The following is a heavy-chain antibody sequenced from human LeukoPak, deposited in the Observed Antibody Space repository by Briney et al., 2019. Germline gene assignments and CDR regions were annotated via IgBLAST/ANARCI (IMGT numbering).Heavy chain of an antibody. J-gene: IGHJ6*03. V-gene: IGHV1-46*01. Sequence: ASVKVSCKASGYTFTSYYMHWVRQAPGQGLEWMGIINPSGGSTSYAQKFQGRVTMTRDTSTSTVYMELSSLRSEDTAVYYCARDGSWHVVPAAGYYMDVWGKGTTVTVSS. D-gene: IGHD2-2*01. CDR1: GYTFTSYY. CDR3: ARDGSWHVVPAAGYYMDV. CDR2: INPSGGST.